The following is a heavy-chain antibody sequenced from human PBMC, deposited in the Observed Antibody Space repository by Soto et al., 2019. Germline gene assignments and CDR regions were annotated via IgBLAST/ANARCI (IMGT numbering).Heavy chain of an antibody. Sequence: SETLSLTCTVSGGSISSYYWSWIRQPPGKGLEWIGYIYYSGSTNYNPSLKSRVTISVDTSKNQFSLKLSSVTAADTAVYYCARVGPEPPGFGYYYMDVWGKGTTVTVSS. D-gene: IGHD1-1*01. V-gene: IGHV4-59*01. J-gene: IGHJ6*03. CDR2: IYYSGST. CDR1: GGSISSYY. CDR3: ARVGPEPPGFGYYYMDV.